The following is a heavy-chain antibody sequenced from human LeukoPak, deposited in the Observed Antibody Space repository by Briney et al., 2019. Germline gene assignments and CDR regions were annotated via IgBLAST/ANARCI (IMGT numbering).Heavy chain of an antibody. CDR3: ASGITIRDLAY. J-gene: IGHJ4*02. D-gene: IGHD3-10*01. Sequence: GGSLRLSCAASGFTFSSYSMNWVRQAPGKGLEWVSSISSSSSYIFYADSVKGRFTISRDNAKNSLFLQIISLRAEDTAVYYCASGITIRDLAYWGQGTLVTVFS. CDR1: GFTFSSYS. CDR2: ISSSSSYI. V-gene: IGHV3-21*01.